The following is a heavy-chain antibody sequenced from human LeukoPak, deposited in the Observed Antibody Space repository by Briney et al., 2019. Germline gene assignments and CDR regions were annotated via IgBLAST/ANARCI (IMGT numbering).Heavy chain of an antibody. D-gene: IGHD1-26*01. CDR2: IYSGGST. CDR1: GFTVSSNY. Sequence: GGSLRLSCAASGFTVSSNYMSWVRQAPGKGLEWVSVIYSGGSTYHADSVKGRFTIPRDNSKNTLYLQMNSLRAEDTAVYYCARERELLSAELALDYWGQGTLVTVSS. J-gene: IGHJ4*02. V-gene: IGHV3-53*01. CDR3: ARERELLSAELALDY.